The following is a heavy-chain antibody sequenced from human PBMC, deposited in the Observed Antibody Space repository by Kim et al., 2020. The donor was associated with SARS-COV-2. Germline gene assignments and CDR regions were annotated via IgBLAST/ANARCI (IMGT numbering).Heavy chain of an antibody. D-gene: IGHD3-10*01. CDR3: ARDLENYYGY. Sequence: STSYAQKFQGRVTMTRDTSTSTVYMELSSLRSEDTAVYYCARDLENYYGYWGQGTLVTVSS. CDR2: ST. V-gene: IGHV1-46*01. J-gene: IGHJ4*02.